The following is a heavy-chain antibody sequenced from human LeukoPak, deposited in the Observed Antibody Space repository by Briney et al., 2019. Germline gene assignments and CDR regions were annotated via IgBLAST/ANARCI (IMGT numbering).Heavy chain of an antibody. Sequence: PSETLSLTCTVSGGSVSSSSYYWAWIRQPPGKGLEWIGSIYYSGLTNYSPSLKSRVTISLDTSKNQFSLNINFVTAADTAVYYCARSGVVVAAVDYWGQGTLVTVSS. CDR3: ARSGVVVAAVDY. V-gene: IGHV4-39*07. D-gene: IGHD2-15*01. CDR1: GGSVSSSSYY. CDR2: IYYSGLT. J-gene: IGHJ4*02.